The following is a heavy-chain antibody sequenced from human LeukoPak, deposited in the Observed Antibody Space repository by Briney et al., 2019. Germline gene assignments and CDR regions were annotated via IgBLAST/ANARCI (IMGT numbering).Heavy chain of an antibody. V-gene: IGHV4-59*08. CDR1: GGSISSHH. CDR3: ARHLDIAASGTFDY. CDR2: IYYSGST. Sequence: SETLSLTCTVSGGSISSHHWSWIRQPPGKGLEWIGYIYYSGSTNYKPPLKSRVTISVDTSKNQFSLKLTSVTAADTAVYYCARHLDIAASGTFDYWGQGTLVTVSS. D-gene: IGHD6-13*01. J-gene: IGHJ4*02.